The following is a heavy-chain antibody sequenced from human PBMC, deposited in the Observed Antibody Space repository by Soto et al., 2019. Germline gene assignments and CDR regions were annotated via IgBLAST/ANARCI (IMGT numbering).Heavy chain of an antibody. CDR1: GYTFTSYG. CDR2: ISAYNGNT. J-gene: IGHJ6*02. V-gene: IGHV1-18*01. CDR3: ARGLNGEAEDYYYGVDV. D-gene: IGHD6-25*01. Sequence: ASVKVSCKASGYTFTSYGISWVRQAPGQGLEWMGWISAYNGNTNYAQKVQGRVTMTTDTSTSTAYMELSSLRSEDTAVYYCARGLNGEAEDYYYGVDVWGQGTTVTVSS.